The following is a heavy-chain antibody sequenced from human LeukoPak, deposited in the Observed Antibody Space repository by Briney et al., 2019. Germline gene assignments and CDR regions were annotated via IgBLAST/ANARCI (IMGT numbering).Heavy chain of an antibody. V-gene: IGHV3-11*01. D-gene: IGHD1/OR15-1a*01. Sequence: GGSLRLSCTVSGFTVSTNSMSWVRQAPGKGLQWLSYISGDGYDINYADSVEGRFTVARDNAKNALYLQMNSLGVEDTAIYYCATKAREAPEWGQGTLVTVSS. CDR3: ATKAREAPE. CDR1: GFTVSTNS. J-gene: IGHJ4*02. CDR2: ISGDGYDI.